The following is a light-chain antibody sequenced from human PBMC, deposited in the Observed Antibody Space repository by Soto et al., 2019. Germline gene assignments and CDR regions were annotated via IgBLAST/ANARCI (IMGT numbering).Light chain of an antibody. V-gene: IGLV2-14*01. CDR2: DVS. CDR3: SSYTSSSLYA. CDR1: SSDVGGYNY. J-gene: IGLJ1*01. Sequence: QSALTHPASVSGSPGQSITISCTGTSSDVGGYNYVSWYQQHPGKAPKLMIYDVSNRPSGVSNRFSGSKSGNTASLTISGLQAEDEADHYCSSYTSSSLYAFGTGTKVTVL.